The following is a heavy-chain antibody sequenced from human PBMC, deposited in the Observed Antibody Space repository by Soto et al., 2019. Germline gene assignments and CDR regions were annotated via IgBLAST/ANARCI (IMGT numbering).Heavy chain of an antibody. CDR2: IIPIFGTA. CDR3: ARATGYCSSTSFYDAYYYGMDV. D-gene: IGHD2-2*01. Sequence: SVKVSCKASGGTFSSYAISWVRQAPGQGLEWMGGIIPIFGTANYAQKYQGRVTITADKSTSTAYMELSSLRSEDTAVYYCARATGYCSSTSFYDAYYYGMDVWGQGTTVTVSS. J-gene: IGHJ6*02. V-gene: IGHV1-69*06. CDR1: GGTFSSYA.